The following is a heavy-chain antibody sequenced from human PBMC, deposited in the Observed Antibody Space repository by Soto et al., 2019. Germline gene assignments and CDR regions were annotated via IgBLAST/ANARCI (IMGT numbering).Heavy chain of an antibody. V-gene: IGHV3-15*01. D-gene: IGHD3-3*01. Sequence: VGSLRLSCAASGFTFSNAWMSWVRQAPGKGLEWVGRIKSKTDGGTTDYAAPVKGRFTISRDDSKNTLYLQMNSLKTEDTAVYYCTTDTPVLRFLEWSPLYGMDVWGQGTTVTVSS. CDR1: GFTFSNAW. CDR2: IKSKTDGGTT. J-gene: IGHJ6*02. CDR3: TTDTPVLRFLEWSPLYGMDV.